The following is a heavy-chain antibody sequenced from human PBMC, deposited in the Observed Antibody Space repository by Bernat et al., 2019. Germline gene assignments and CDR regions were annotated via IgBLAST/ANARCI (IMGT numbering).Heavy chain of an antibody. Sequence: QLQLQESGPGLVKPSETLSLTCTVSGGSINYGTYYWGWIRQPPGKGLEWIGSIYYSGSTYYDPSLKSRVTISVDTSKNQFSLKLSSVTAADTAVYYCARHQHAARRFDYWGQGTLVTVSS. CDR2: IYYSGST. V-gene: IGHV4-39*01. CDR1: GGSINYGTYY. CDR3: ARHQHAARRFDY. J-gene: IGHJ4*02. D-gene: IGHD6-6*01.